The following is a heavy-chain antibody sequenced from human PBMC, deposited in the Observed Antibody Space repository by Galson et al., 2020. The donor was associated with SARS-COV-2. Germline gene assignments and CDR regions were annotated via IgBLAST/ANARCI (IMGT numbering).Heavy chain of an antibody. CDR1: GLTFSHFA. D-gene: IGHD3-10*01. V-gene: IGHV3-30*18. CDR3: AKSLWFGEILSPVDY. Sequence: GESLKISCAASGLTFSHFAMHWLRQAPGQGLEWVAVISDDGTNTYSRDSVKGRFSISRDNSKNTLYLQMNSLRVEDTAVYHVAKSLWFGEILSPVDYWGQGAQATVSS. CDR2: ISDDGTNT. J-gene: IGHJ4*02.